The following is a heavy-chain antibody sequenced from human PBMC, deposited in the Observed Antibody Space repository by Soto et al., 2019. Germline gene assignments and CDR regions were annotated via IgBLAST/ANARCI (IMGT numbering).Heavy chain of an antibody. Sequence: QVQLVQSGAEVKKPGSSVQVSCKASGGTFSSYAISWVRQAPGQGLEWMGWIIPIFGTANYAQKFQGRVTITAEESTSTAYMELRSLRSEATAVYYCAAALNIAAAELFGMDVWGQGTTVTVSS. CDR2: IIPIFGTA. CDR3: AAALNIAAAELFGMDV. J-gene: IGHJ6*02. V-gene: IGHV1-69*01. CDR1: GGTFSSYA. D-gene: IGHD6-13*01.